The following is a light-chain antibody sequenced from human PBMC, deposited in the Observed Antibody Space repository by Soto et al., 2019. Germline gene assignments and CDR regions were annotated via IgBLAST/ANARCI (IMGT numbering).Light chain of an antibody. CDR1: QSIGLA. CDR3: QQRSNWAT. J-gene: IGKJ5*01. Sequence: EIVLTQSPATLSLSRGERATLSCRASQSIGLAIAWYQHKPGQAPRLLIFDASQRATGIPARFSGSGSVTDFTLTISSLEPEDFAVYYCQQRSNWATFGQGTRLEI. CDR2: DAS. V-gene: IGKV3-11*01.